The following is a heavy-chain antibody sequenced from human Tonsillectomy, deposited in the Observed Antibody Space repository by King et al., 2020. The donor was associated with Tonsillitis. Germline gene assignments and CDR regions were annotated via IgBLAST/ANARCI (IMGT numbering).Heavy chain of an antibody. CDR3: TTDATAVRVY. Sequence: VQLVESGGGLVKPGGSLRLSCAASGLTFNNAGMSWVRQAPGKGLEWLGRIRGKADGGTTEYAASVRGRFTVSRDDSKDTVYLQMNSLKIEDTAVYYCTTDATAVRVYWGQGTLVTVSS. CDR1: GLTFNNAG. CDR2: IRGKADGGTT. D-gene: IGHD3-10*01. J-gene: IGHJ4*02. V-gene: IGHV3-15*01.